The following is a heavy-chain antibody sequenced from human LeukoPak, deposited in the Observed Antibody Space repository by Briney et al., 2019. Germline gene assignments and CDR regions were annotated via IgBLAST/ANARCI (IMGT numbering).Heavy chain of an antibody. CDR2: INPNSGGT. V-gene: IGHV1-2*02. Sequence: GASVKVSCKASGYTFTGYYMHWVRQAPGQGLEWMGWINPNSGGTNYAQKFQGRVTMTRDTSISTAYMELSRLRSDDTAVYYCARDSPPGTLIAVAGTFDYWGQGTLVTVSS. CDR3: ARDSPPGTLIAVAGTFDY. J-gene: IGHJ4*02. D-gene: IGHD6-19*01. CDR1: GYTFTGYY.